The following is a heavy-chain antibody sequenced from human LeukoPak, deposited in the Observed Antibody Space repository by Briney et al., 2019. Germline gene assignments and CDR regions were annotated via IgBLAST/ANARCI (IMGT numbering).Heavy chain of an antibody. V-gene: IGHV3-49*04. Sequence: GGSLRLSCTASGFTFGDYAMSWVRQAPGKGLEWVGFIRSKAYGGTTEYAASVKGRFTISRDDSKSIAYLQMNSLKTEDTAVYYCTRSGDSSGYYTYYFDYWGQGTLVAVSS. CDR3: TRSGDSSGYYTYYFDY. J-gene: IGHJ4*02. CDR2: IRSKAYGGTT. CDR1: GFTFGDYA. D-gene: IGHD3-22*01.